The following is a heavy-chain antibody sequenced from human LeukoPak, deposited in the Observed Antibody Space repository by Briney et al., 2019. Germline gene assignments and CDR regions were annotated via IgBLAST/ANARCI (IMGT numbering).Heavy chain of an antibody. V-gene: IGHV4-59*01. J-gene: IGHJ4*02. CDR3: ARASSSWYFDY. Sequence: SETLSLTCTVSGGSISSYYWSWIRQPPGKGLEWIGYIYYSGSTNYNPSLKSRVTISVDTSKNQFSLKLSSVTAADTAVYYCARASSSWYFDYWGQGTLDTVSS. CDR2: IYYSGST. CDR1: GGSISSYY. D-gene: IGHD6-13*01.